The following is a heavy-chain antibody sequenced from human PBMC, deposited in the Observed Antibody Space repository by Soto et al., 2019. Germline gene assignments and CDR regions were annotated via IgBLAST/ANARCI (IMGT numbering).Heavy chain of an antibody. Sequence: ASVKVSCKASGYTFTSYGISWVRQAPGQGLEWMGWISAYNGNTNYAQKLQGRVTMTTDTSTSTAYMELRSLRSDDTAVYYCARGGLSSTSARYSYYYYMDVWGKGTTVTVSS. CDR3: ARGGLSSTSARYSYYYYMDV. V-gene: IGHV1-18*01. J-gene: IGHJ6*03. D-gene: IGHD2-2*01. CDR1: GYTFTSYG. CDR2: ISAYNGNT.